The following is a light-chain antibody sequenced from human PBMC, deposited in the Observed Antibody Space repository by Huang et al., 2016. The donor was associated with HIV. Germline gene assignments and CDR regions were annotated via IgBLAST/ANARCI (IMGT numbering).Light chain of an antibody. V-gene: IGKV1-39*01. CDR2: HSS. J-gene: IGKJ1*01. CDR1: QSISTY. Sequence: DIQMTQSPSSLSASVGDRGTITCRASQSISTYLNWYQQKPGKAPKLLIYHSSNLQSGVPSRFSGSGSGTDFTLTISSLQPEDFATYYCQQSYSAPPWTFGQGTKVEI. CDR3: QQSYSAPPWT.